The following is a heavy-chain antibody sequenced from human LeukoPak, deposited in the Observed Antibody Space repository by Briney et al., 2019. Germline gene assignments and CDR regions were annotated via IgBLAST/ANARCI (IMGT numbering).Heavy chain of an antibody. CDR3: ARETPGAGHFDY. CDR1: GGSFSGYY. V-gene: IGHV4-34*01. J-gene: IGHJ4*02. CDR2: INHSGSA. D-gene: IGHD7-27*01. Sequence: SETLSLTCAVYGGSFSGYYWNWIRQPPGKGLEWIGEINHSGSANYNPSLKSRVTISVDTSKNQFSLKLTAVTAADTAVYYCARETPGAGHFDYWGQGSLVTVSS.